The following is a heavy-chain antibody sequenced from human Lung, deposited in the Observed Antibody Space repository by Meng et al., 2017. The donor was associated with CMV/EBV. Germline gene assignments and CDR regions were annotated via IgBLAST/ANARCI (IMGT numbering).Heavy chain of an antibody. J-gene: IGHJ4*02. CDR2: IYHSGST. Sequence: VQRQESGPGLVKPSGTLSLTCAVSGGSISSSNWWSWVRQPPGKGLEWIGEIYHSGSTNYNPSLKSRVTISVDKSKNQFSLKLSSVTAADTAVYYCASFPPPGKQWLVTDYWGQGTLVTVSS. V-gene: IGHV4-4*02. CDR3: ASFPPPGKQWLVTDY. CDR1: GGSISSSNW. D-gene: IGHD6-19*01.